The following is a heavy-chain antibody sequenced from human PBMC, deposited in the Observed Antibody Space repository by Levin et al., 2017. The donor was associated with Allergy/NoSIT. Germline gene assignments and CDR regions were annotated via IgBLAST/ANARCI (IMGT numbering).Heavy chain of an antibody. V-gene: IGHV3-30-3*01. J-gene: IGHJ4*02. CDR2: ISYDGSNK. CDR1: GFTFSSYA. D-gene: IGHD4-17*01. CDR3: ARTTNPRTVTEILDY. Sequence: GESLKISCAASGFTFSSYAMHWVRQAPGKGLEWVAVISYDGSNKYYADSVKGRFTISRDNSKNTLYLQMNSLRAEDTAVYYCARTTNPRTVTEILDYWGQGTLVTVSS.